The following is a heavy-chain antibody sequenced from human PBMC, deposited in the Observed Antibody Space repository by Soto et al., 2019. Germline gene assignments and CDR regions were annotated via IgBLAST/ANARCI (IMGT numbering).Heavy chain of an antibody. Sequence: SETLSLTCTVSGGSISSYYWSWIRQPPGKGLEWIGYIYYSGSTNYNPSLKSRVTISVDTSKNQFSLKLSSVTAADTAVYYCARRWVYCFDRWGKGTLVTVSS. CDR3: ARRWVYCFDR. CDR1: GGSISSYY. J-gene: IGHJ4*02. CDR2: IYYSGST. V-gene: IGHV4-59*01. D-gene: IGHD1-26*01.